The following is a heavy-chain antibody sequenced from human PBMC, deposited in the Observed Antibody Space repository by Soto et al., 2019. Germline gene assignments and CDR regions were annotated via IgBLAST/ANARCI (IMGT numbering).Heavy chain of an antibody. CDR2: IIPILGIA. CDR1: GGTFSSYT. CDR3: ARATSRLKGYCSGGSCYSYYYYMDV. V-gene: IGHV1-69*02. D-gene: IGHD2-15*01. Sequence: SVKVSCKASGGTFSSYTISWMRQAPGQGLEWMGRIIPILGIANYAQKFQGRVTITADKSTSTAYMELSSLRSDDTAVYYCARATSRLKGYCSGGSCYSYYYYMDVWGKGTTVTVSS. J-gene: IGHJ6*03.